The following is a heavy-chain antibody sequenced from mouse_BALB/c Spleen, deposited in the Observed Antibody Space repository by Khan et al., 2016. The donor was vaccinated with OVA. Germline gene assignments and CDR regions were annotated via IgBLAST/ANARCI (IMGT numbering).Heavy chain of an antibody. V-gene: IGHV5-9-3*01. CDR2: ISSGGSIT. J-gene: IGHJ2*01. CDR3: ARVAWGYFDY. Sequence: EVELVESGGDLVKPGGSLKLSCAASGFIFSSYAMSWVRQTPEKRLEWVATISSGGSITYYPDSVKGRFTISSDNAKNTLYLQMSSLRSEDTAIYFCARVAWGYFDYWGQGTTLTVSS. CDR1: GFIFSSYA.